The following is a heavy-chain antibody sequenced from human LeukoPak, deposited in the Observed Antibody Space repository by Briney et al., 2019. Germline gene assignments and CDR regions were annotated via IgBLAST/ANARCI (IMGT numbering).Heavy chain of an antibody. CDR2: IYYSGST. CDR3: ARSKTVAGTFP. J-gene: IGHJ5*02. CDR1: GGSISSYY. V-gene: IGHV4-59*01. D-gene: IGHD6-19*01. Sequence: PSETLSLTCTVSGGSISSYYWSWIRQPPGKGLEWIGYIYYSGSTNYNPSLKSRVTISVDTSKNQFSLKLSSVTAADTAVYYCARSKTVAGTFPWGQGILVTVSS.